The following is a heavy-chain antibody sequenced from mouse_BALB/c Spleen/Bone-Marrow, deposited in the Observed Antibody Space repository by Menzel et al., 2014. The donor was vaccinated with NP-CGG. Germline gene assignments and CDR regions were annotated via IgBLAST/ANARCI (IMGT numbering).Heavy chain of an antibody. J-gene: IGHJ2*01. Sequence: PGQGLDWIGAIYPGDSDTSFNQKFKDKAKLTAVTSASTAYMELSSLTNEDSAVYYCTRRTASLDYWGQGTTLTVSS. CDR2: IYPGDSDT. CDR3: TRRTASLDY. D-gene: IGHD1-2*01. V-gene: IGHV1-5*01.